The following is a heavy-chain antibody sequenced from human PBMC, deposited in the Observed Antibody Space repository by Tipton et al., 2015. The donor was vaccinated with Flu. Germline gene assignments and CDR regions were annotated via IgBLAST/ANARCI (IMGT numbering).Heavy chain of an antibody. CDR1: GFTFSGYS. Sequence: SLRLSCAASGFTFSGYSVNWVRQAPGKGLEWVSYMSSSSNLIYYADSVKGRFTASRDNAKNSLYLQMNSLRAEDTAVYYCARDRGAAPGAYFLDYWGQGALVTVSS. CDR2: MSSSSNLI. J-gene: IGHJ4*02. CDR3: ARDRGAAPGAYFLDY. V-gene: IGHV3-48*04. D-gene: IGHD6-13*01.